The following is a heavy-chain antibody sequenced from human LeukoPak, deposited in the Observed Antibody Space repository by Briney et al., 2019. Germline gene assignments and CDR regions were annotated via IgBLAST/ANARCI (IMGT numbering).Heavy chain of an antibody. CDR1: EFTFDSYA. CDR3: AKDLAMKVFDI. Sequence: PGGSLRLSCAASEFTFDSYAMHWVRQAPGKGLEWVTFIRYDGSHYYYADSVKGRFTISRDNSKNTLYLQMNSLRAEDTAVYYCAKDLAMKVFDIWGQGTMVTVSS. D-gene: IGHD3-22*01. J-gene: IGHJ3*02. V-gene: IGHV3-30*02. CDR2: IRYDGSHY.